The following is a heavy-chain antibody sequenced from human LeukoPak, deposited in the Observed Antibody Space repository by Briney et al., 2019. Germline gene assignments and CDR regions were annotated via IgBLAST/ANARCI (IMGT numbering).Heavy chain of an antibody. V-gene: IGHV1-2*02. D-gene: IGHD3-3*01. Sequence: ASVKVSCKASGYTFTGYYMHWVRQAPGQGLEWMGWINPNSGGTNYAQKFQGRVTMTRDTSISTAYMELSRLRSDDTAVYYCAREPHGGYYENYYYYYMDVWGKGTTVTVSS. CDR3: AREPHGGYYENYYYYYMDV. J-gene: IGHJ6*03. CDR1: GYTFTGYY. CDR2: INPNSGGT.